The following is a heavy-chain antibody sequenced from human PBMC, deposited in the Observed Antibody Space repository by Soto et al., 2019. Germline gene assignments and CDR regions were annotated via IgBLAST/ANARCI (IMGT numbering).Heavy chain of an antibody. V-gene: IGHV4-30-4*08. J-gene: IGHJ5*02. CDR1: GSSISDEYH. CDR2: ISYTGTT. D-gene: IGHD3-10*01. CDR3: ARTDYGTAYFDP. Sequence: SETLSLTCTVSGSSISDEYHWTWIRQSPAKGLEWIGYISYTGTTYYNPSLQGRVSISADTSKNQFSLKLSSVTAADTAVYYCARTDYGTAYFDPWGQGSLVTVSS.